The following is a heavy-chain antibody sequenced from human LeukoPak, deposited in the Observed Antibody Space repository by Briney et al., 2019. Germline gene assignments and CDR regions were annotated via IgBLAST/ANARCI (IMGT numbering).Heavy chain of an antibody. Sequence: SETLSLTCAVYGGSFSGHYWSWIRQPPGKGLEWIGEINHSGSTNYNPSLKSRVTISVDTSKNQFSLKLSSVTAADTAVYYCARESSGRSYYYYYYMDVWGKGTTVTVSS. V-gene: IGHV4-34*01. J-gene: IGHJ6*03. CDR3: ARESSGRSYYYYYYMDV. CDR2: INHSGST. CDR1: GGSFSGHY. D-gene: IGHD6-19*01.